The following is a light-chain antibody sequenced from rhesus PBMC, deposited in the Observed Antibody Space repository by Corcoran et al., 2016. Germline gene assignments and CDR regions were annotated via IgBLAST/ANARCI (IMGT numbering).Light chain of an antibody. CDR1: QSVGSY. CDR3: QQYNDLLYS. CDR2: SAY. Sequence: EIVMTQSPATLSLSPGETATLSCRASQSVGSYLAWYQQKPGQAPKLLVHSAYFRATGIPYRFSGRGARTDFTLTISSLEPEDVGVYYCQQYNDLLYSFGQGTKVEIK. J-gene: IGKJ2*01. V-gene: IGKV3-40*01.